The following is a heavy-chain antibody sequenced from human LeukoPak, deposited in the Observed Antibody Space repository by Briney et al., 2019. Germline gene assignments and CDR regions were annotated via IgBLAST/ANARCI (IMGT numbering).Heavy chain of an antibody. J-gene: IGHJ5*02. D-gene: IGHD3-22*01. V-gene: IGHV1-69*06. CDR2: IIPIFGTA. CDR1: GGTFSSYA. Sequence: SVKVSCKASGGTFSSYAISWVRQAPGQGLEWMGGIIPIFGTANYAQKFQGRVTITADKSTSTAYMELSSLRSEDTAVYYCARDREDYDSRGFDPWGQETLVTVSS. CDR3: ARDREDYDSRGFDP.